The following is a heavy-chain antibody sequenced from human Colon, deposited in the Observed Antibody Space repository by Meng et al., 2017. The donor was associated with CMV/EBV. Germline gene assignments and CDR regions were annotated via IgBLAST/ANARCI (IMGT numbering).Heavy chain of an antibody. V-gene: IGHV1-3*01. CDR1: GYSFSNYV. Sequence: QVQLVQSGAEVKKPGASVRVSCKASGYSFSNYVLHWVRQAPGQGLEWMGWISPGDDNGKYSQKFQGRVAITKDTSASTAYLDLSSLKSEDTAVYYCAITSLFDYWGQGTLVTVSS. J-gene: IGHJ4*02. CDR3: AITSLFDY. CDR2: ISPGDDNG.